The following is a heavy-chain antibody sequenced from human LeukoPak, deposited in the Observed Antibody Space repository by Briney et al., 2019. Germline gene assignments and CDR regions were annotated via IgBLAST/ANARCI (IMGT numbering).Heavy chain of an antibody. V-gene: IGHV4-38-2*02. D-gene: IGHD2-15*01. CDR2: IYHSGST. CDR1: GYSISSGYY. Sequence: PSETLSLTCTVSGYSISSGYYWGWIRQPPGKGLEWIGSIYHSGSTYYNPSLKSRVTISVDTSKNQFSLKLSSVTAADTAVYYCARDSPYCSGGSCYSGWFDPWGQGTLVTVSS. CDR3: ARDSPYCSGGSCYSGWFDP. J-gene: IGHJ5*02.